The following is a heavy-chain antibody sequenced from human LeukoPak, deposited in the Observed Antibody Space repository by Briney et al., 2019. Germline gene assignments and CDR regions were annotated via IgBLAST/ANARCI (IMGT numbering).Heavy chain of an antibody. CDR2: ISHDGSNK. D-gene: IGHD3-3*01. J-gene: IGHJ4*02. Sequence: GRSLRLSCAASGFTFSSFAMHWVRQAPGKGLDWVAVISHDGSNKFFADSVKGRFTISRDNSKNVLYLQMNSLRAEDTAVYYCAKEGYDALGYWGQGTLVTVSS. V-gene: IGHV3-30-3*01. CDR3: AKEGYDALGY. CDR1: GFTFSSFA.